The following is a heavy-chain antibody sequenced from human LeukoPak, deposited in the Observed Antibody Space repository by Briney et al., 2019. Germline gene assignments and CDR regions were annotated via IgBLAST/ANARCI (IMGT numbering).Heavy chain of an antibody. V-gene: IGHV4-34*01. Sequence: SETLSLTCAVYGGSFSGYYWSWIRQPPGKGLEWIGEINHSGSTNYNPSLKSRVTISVDTSKNQFSLKLSSVTAADTAVYYCARNRGGYGDYLGWFDPWGQGTLVTVS. CDR3: ARNRGGYGDYLGWFDP. CDR1: GGSFSGYY. CDR2: INHSGST. J-gene: IGHJ5*02. D-gene: IGHD4-17*01.